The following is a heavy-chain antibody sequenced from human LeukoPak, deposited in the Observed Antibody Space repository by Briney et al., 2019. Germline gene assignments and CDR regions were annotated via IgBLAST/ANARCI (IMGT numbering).Heavy chain of an antibody. CDR3: TRAFAGGWYDAFDI. V-gene: IGHV4-59*12. Sequence: SETLSLTCTVSGGSISTYYWSWIRQPPGKGLEWIGHISYSGSPNYSPSLKSRVTISVDTSKNQFSLKLSSVTAADTAVYYCTRAFAGGWYDAFDIWGQGTMVTVSS. D-gene: IGHD6-19*01. J-gene: IGHJ3*02. CDR2: ISYSGSP. CDR1: GGSISTYY.